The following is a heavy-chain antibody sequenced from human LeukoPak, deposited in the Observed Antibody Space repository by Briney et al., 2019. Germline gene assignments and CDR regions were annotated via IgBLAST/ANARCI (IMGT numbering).Heavy chain of an antibody. Sequence: PGGSLRLSCAASGFTFDDYAMHWVRQAPGKGLEWVSGISWNSGSIGYADSVKGRFTISRDNAKNSLYLQMNSLRAEDTALYYCAKCVHYYDSSGYWDAFDIWGQGTMVTVSS. D-gene: IGHD3-22*01. CDR1: GFTFDDYA. V-gene: IGHV3-9*01. CDR2: ISWNSGSI. CDR3: AKCVHYYDSSGYWDAFDI. J-gene: IGHJ3*02.